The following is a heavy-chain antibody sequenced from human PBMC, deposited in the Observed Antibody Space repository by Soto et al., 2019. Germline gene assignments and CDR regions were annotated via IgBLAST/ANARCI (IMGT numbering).Heavy chain of an antibody. CDR3: VRDNSGFDS. V-gene: IGHV1-46*03. CDR1: GYTFTSYY. J-gene: IGHJ4*02. D-gene: IGHD3-9*01. CDR2: IYPNGGTT. Sequence: ASLKVSCKASGYTFTSYYMHWVRQAPGQGLEWMGMIYPNGGTTDYAQKFQGRVTMTSDTSTTTVYMELSSLTADDRAVYYCVRDNSGFDSWGQENVLTISS.